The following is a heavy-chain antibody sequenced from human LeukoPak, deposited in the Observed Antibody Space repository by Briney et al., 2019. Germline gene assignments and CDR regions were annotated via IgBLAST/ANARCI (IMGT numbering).Heavy chain of an antibody. Sequence: GRSLRLSCAASGFTFSSYGMHWVRQAPGKGLEWVAVISYDGSNTYYADSVKGRFTISRDNSKNTLYLQMNSLRAEDTAVYYCAKDGVEGFTMVRGVIIRGDYYYGMDVWGQGTTVTVSS. CDR1: GFTFSSYG. J-gene: IGHJ6*02. CDR2: ISYDGSNT. CDR3: AKDGVEGFTMVRGVIIRGDYYYGMDV. D-gene: IGHD3-10*01. V-gene: IGHV3-30*18.